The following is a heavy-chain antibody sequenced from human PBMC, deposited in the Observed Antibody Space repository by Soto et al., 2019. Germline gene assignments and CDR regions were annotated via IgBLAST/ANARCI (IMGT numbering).Heavy chain of an antibody. Sequence: EVQLVESGGGLVQPGGSLRLSCVASEFTFSNYWMHWVRQAPGKGLEWVSRTNGDGSTTNYADSVKGRFTTSRDNAKNMVYLQMNSLRAEDTAVYYCARDNWNSYWGQGTLVTVSS. CDR1: EFTFSNYW. V-gene: IGHV3-74*01. D-gene: IGHD1-7*01. CDR2: TNGDGSTT. J-gene: IGHJ4*02. CDR3: ARDNWNSY.